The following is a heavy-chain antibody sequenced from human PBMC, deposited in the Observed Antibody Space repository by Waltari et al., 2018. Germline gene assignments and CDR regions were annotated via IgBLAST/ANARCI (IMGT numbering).Heavy chain of an antibody. Sequence: QVHLQESGPGLVKPSETLSLTCTVSGGTITDHHWGWVRQPPGMGLEWIGYMYYTGRVNFTPSFRSRITMSVDTSKNLFFLNLSSVTAADTAMYYCVRDRGGLTHFDWFLSVWGQGKMVLVSS. CDR1: GGTITDHH. CDR2: MYYTGRV. V-gene: IGHV4-59*11. J-gene: IGHJ3*01. D-gene: IGHD3-9*01. CDR3: VRDRGGLTHFDWFLSV.